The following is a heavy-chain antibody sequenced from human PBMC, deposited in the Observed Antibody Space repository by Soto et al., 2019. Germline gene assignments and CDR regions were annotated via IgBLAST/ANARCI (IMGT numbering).Heavy chain of an antibody. CDR3: AKGAGSHCSSTSCHA. D-gene: IGHD2-2*01. J-gene: IGHJ5*02. CDR2: ISGSGGST. Sequence: PGGSLRLSCAASGFTFSSYAMSWVRQAPGKGLEWVSAISGSGGSTYYADSVKGRFTISRDNSKNTLYLQMNSLGAEDTAVYYCAKGAGSHCSSTSCHAWGQGTLVTVSS. CDR1: GFTFSSYA. V-gene: IGHV3-23*01.